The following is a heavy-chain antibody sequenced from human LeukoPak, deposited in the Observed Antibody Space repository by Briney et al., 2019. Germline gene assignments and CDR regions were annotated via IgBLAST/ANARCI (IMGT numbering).Heavy chain of an antibody. CDR1: GFTFSSYA. Sequence: PGGSLRLSCAASGFTFSSYAMSWVRQAPGKGLEWVSAISGSGGSTYYADSVKGRFTISRDNSKNTLYLQMNSLRAEDTAVYYCAKVDFWSGYYTGLPHDYWGQGTLVTVSS. V-gene: IGHV3-23*01. CDR2: ISGSGGST. CDR3: AKVDFWSGYYTGLPHDY. D-gene: IGHD3-3*01. J-gene: IGHJ4*02.